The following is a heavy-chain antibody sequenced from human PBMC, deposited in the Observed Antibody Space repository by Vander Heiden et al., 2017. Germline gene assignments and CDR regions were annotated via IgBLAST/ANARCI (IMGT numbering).Heavy chain of an antibody. Sequence: QITLKESGPALVKPTQTLTLTCSFSGFSLRSDGVGVGWLRQPPGKALEWIALIYWDDEKRYSPFLQSRVAISEDTSKNQVLLTMTNMHPLDTGTYYCARRLGDNGALYYFDLWGQGTLVTVS. V-gene: IGHV2-5*02. J-gene: IGHJ4*02. CDR2: IYWDDEK. D-gene: IGHD4-17*01. CDR1: GFSLRSDGVG. CDR3: ARRLGDNGALYYFDL.